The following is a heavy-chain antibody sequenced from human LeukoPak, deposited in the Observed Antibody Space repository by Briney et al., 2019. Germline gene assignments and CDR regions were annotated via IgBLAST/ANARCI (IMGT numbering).Heavy chain of an antibody. D-gene: IGHD5-18*01. CDR2: IKQDGSEK. CDR3: AKDITLDTAMVGSFDY. Sequence: GGSLRLSCAASGFTFSSYWMSWVRQAPGKGLEWVANIKQDGSEKYYVDSVKGRFTISRDNAKNSLYLQMNSLRAEDTALYYCAKDITLDTAMVGSFDYWGQGTLVTVSS. CDR1: GFTFSSYW. V-gene: IGHV3-7*03. J-gene: IGHJ4*02.